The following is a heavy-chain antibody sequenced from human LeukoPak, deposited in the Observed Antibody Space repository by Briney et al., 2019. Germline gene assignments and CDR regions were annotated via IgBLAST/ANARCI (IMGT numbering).Heavy chain of an antibody. CDR1: GYTFTGYY. Sequence: ASVKVSCKASGYTFTGYYMHWVRQAPAQGLEWMGWISPNSGGTNYAQKFQGRVTMTRDTSISTAYMELSRLRSDDTAVYYCANFASADAFDIWGHGTMVTVSS. CDR2: ISPNSGGT. CDR3: ANFASADAFDI. J-gene: IGHJ3*02. V-gene: IGHV1-2*02. D-gene: IGHD1-20*01.